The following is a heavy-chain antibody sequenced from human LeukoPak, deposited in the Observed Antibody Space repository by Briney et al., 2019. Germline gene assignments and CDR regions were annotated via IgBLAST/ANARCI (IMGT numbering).Heavy chain of an antibody. CDR2: IYYSGST. CDR1: GGSISSYY. D-gene: IGHD2-21*02. Sequence: SGTLSLTCTVSGGSISSYYWSRIRQPPGKGLEWIGYIYYSGSTNYNPSLKSRVTISVDTSKNQFSLKLSSVTAADTAVYYCARRVTAPSGNWFDPWGQGTLVTVSS. V-gene: IGHV4-59*08. J-gene: IGHJ5*02. CDR3: ARRVTAPSGNWFDP.